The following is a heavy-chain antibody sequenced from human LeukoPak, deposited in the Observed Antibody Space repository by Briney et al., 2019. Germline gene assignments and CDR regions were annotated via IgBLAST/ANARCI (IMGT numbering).Heavy chain of an antibody. V-gene: IGHV3-23*01. Sequence: GGSLRLSCAASGLTFRDYAMTWVRQAPGKGLEWVSSISGHGSTTYYADSVKGRFTISRDNSENTLYLQLNSLRAEDTAVYYCARKQVSYNDYWGQGTLLSVSS. J-gene: IGHJ4*02. CDR1: GLTFRDYA. CDR3: ARKQVSYNDY. CDR2: ISGHGSTT. D-gene: IGHD3-10*01.